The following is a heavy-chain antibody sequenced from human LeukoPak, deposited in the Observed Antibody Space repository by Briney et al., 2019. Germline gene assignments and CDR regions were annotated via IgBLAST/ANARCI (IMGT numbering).Heavy chain of an antibody. CDR1: GFTFSSYA. Sequence: GGSLRLSCAASGFTFSSYAMHGVRQAPGKGLEWVAVISYDGSNKYYADSVKGRFTISRDNSKNTLYLQMNSLRAEDTAVYYCAKDLSNWNDVTTPDYWGQGTLVTVSS. CDR3: AKDLSNWNDVTTPDY. CDR2: ISYDGSNK. J-gene: IGHJ4*02. D-gene: IGHD1-1*01. V-gene: IGHV3-30-3*01.